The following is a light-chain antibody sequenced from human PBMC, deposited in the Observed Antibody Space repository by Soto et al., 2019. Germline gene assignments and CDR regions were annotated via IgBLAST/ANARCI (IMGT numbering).Light chain of an antibody. Sequence: EIVLTQSPDTLSLSPGARATLSCRASQTLIHNHLAWHQQKPGQTPRLLVYGASTRATGVPARFSGSGSGTEFTLTINRLEHEDFAMYYCQQYGSSWTFGQGTKVDIK. V-gene: IGKV3-20*01. J-gene: IGKJ1*01. CDR1: QTLIHNH. CDR2: GAS. CDR3: QQYGSSWT.